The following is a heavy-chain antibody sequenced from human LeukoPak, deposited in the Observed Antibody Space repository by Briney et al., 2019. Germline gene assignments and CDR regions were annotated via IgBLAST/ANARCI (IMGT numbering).Heavy chain of an antibody. V-gene: IGHV1-18*01. CDR1: GYTFTSYG. J-gene: IGHJ4*02. D-gene: IGHD2-2*02. CDR3: ARRLGYCSSTSCYTCDY. Sequence: ASVKVSCKASGYTFTSYGISWVRQAPGQGLEWMGWISAYNGNTNYAQKLQGRVTMTTDTSTSTAYMELRSLRSDDTAVYYCARRLGYCSSTSCYTCDYWGQGTLVTVSS. CDR2: ISAYNGNT.